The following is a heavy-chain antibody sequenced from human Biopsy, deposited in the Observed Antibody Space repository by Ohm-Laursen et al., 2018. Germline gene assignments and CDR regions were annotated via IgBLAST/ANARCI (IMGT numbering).Heavy chain of an antibody. CDR3: ARRRGADFDY. D-gene: IGHD3-16*01. Sequence: SSVKVSCKASGGSFNSLDLSWVRQAPGQGLERLGGIIPFSGTINYAQAFRGRAAITADESTSTVYLDLSSLRSEDTATYYCARRRGADFDYWGQGTLVTVSS. CDR1: GGSFNSLD. J-gene: IGHJ4*02. CDR2: IIPFSGTI. V-gene: IGHV1-69*01.